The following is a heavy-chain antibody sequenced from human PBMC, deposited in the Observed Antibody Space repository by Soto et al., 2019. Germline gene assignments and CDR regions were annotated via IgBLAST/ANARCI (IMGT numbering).Heavy chain of an antibody. D-gene: IGHD4-17*01. J-gene: IGHJ4*02. CDR2: IFYSDNT. CDR3: ARRYGASFDY. Sequence: SETLSLTCTVSGGSISTYYWSWIRQSPGKGLEWIGYIFYSDNTNYNPSLRSRVTISVDTSKNQFSLKLSSVTAADTAVYYCARRYGASFDYWGQGTLVTVSS. CDR1: GGSISTYY. V-gene: IGHV4-59*01.